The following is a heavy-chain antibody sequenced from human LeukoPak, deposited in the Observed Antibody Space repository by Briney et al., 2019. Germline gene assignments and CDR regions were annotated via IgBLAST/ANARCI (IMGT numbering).Heavy chain of an antibody. J-gene: IGHJ4*02. D-gene: IGHD3-10*01. CDR1: GGSISCYY. CDR3: ARFGWFGEHIDY. V-gene: IGHV4-59*01. CDR2: IYYSGST. Sequence: PSETLSLTCTVSGGSISCYYWSWIRQPPGKGLEWIGYIYYSGSTNYNPSLKSRVTISVDTSKNQFSLKLSSVTAADTAVYYCARFGWFGEHIDYWGQGTLVTVSS.